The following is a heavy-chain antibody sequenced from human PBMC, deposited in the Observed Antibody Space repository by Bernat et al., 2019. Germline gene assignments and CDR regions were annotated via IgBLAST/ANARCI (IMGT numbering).Heavy chain of an antibody. CDR1: GGSISSGGYY. V-gene: IGHV4-31*03. J-gene: IGHJ3*02. CDR2: IYYSGST. CDR3: ARFLCNYYDSSGYCLFDI. D-gene: IGHD3-22*01. Sequence: QVQLQESGPGLVKPSQTLSLTCTVSGGSISSGGYYCSWIRQHPGKGLGWIGYIYYSGSTYYNPSLKSRVTISVDTSKNQFSLKLSSVTAADTAVYYCARFLCNYYDSSGYCLFDIWGQGTMVTVSS.